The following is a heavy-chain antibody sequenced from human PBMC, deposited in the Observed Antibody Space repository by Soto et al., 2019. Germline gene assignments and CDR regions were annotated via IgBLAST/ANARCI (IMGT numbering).Heavy chain of an antibody. CDR1: GFTFSNYA. D-gene: IGHD2-21*01. CDR2: ISGGGGSA. Sequence: EVQVLDSGGDLVQSGGSLRLSCAASGFTFSNYAMSWVRQAPGMGLEWGSSISGGGGSAYYADSGKGRFTISRDNSKNTLDPQINNLRAEDTAVYYCPKNILFASVTKNYCSQRTLVTVSS. V-gene: IGHV3-23*01. CDR3: PKNILFASVTKNY. J-gene: IGHJ4*02.